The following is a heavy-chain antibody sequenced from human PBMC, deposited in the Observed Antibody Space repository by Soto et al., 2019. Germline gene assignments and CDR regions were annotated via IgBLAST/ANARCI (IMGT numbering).Heavy chain of an antibody. D-gene: IGHD1-26*01. J-gene: IGHJ4*02. V-gene: IGHV1-69*13. Sequence: ASVKVSCKASGGTFSSYAISWVRQAPGQGLEWMGGIIPIFGTANYAQKFQGRVTITADESTSTAYMELSSLRSEDTAVYYCARESGVVGATSFDSWGQGTLVTVSS. CDR2: IIPIFGTA. CDR3: ARESGVVGATSFDS. CDR1: GGTFSSYA.